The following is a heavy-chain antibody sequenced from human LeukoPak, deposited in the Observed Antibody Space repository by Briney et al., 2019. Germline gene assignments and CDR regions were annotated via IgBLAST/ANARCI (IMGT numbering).Heavy chain of an antibody. CDR2: IIGSGGYT. CDR1: GFTFRSYA. J-gene: IGHJ4*02. CDR3: VKLRGIYLDFDY. Sequence: GGSLRLSCAASGFTFRSYAMRWVRQAPGKGLEWVSAIIGSGGYTYYADSVKGRFTIPRDNSKNTLSLQMDSLRAEDTAVYYCVKLRGIYLDFDYWGQGTLVTVSS. V-gene: IGHV3-23*01. D-gene: IGHD1-26*01.